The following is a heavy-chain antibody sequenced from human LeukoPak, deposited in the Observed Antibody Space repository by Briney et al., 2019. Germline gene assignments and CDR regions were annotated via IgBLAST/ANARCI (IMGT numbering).Heavy chain of an antibody. CDR3: AKGEPMVREAVLRT. J-gene: IGHJ5*02. CDR2: ISGGGGNT. D-gene: IGHD3-10*01. V-gene: IGHV3-23*01. CDR1: GFTFSGYG. Sequence: GGSLRLSCAVSGFTFSGYGRSWVRQAPGKGLEWVSSISGGGGNTYYAHSVKGRFTISRDNSTNTLYLQMHTLRAQDTAVYYCAKGEPMVREAVLRTWGQGTLVTVSS.